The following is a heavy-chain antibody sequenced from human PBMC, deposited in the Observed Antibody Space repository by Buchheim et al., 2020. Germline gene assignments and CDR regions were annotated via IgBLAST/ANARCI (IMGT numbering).Heavy chain of an antibody. CDR1: GFTFDDYG. CDR2: INWNGGST. J-gene: IGHJ4*02. D-gene: IGHD3-3*01. Sequence: EVQLLESGGGVVRPGGSLRLSCAASGFTFDDYGMSWVRQAPGKGLEWVSGINWNGGSTGYADSVKGRFTISRDNAKNSLYLKMNRLRAEDTALYYCARVVNPMFGVVVEGEIDYWGQGTL. V-gene: IGHV3-20*04. CDR3: ARVVNPMFGVVVEGEIDY.